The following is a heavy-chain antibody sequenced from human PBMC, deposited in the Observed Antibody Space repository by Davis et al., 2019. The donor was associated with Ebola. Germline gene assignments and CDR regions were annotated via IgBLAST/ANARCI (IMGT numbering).Heavy chain of an antibody. J-gene: IGHJ2*01. Sequence: PSETLSLTCTVSGDTTAIHYYSWVRQSPGKGLEWIGYVYKSGATDYNPPLKSRVTISLDTSKTQVSLKLTSVTAADTAVYYCARRQEDGWYWYFDLWGRGTLVTVSS. CDR3: ARRQEDGWYWYFDL. D-gene: IGHD5-24*01. V-gene: IGHV4-59*08. CDR1: GDTTAIHY. CDR2: VYKSGAT.